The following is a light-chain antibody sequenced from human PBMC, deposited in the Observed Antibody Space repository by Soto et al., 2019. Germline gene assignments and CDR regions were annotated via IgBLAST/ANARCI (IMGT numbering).Light chain of an antibody. CDR1: SSDVGGHNS. Sequence: QSALTQPASVSGSPGQSITISCTGTSSDVGGHNSVSWYQQHPGKAPKLMIYNVSNRPSGVSNRFSGSKSGNTASLTISGLLAEDEADYYCASYTSNSTHVFGAGTKLTVL. V-gene: IGLV2-14*01. J-gene: IGLJ1*01. CDR2: NVS. CDR3: ASYTSNSTHV.